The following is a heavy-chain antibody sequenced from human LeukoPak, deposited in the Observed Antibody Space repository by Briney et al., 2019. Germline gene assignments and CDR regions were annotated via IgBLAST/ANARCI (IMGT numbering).Heavy chain of an antibody. CDR3: AHRLGFWSGHRFDP. J-gene: IGHJ5*02. V-gene: IGHV2-5*02. D-gene: IGHD3-3*01. CDR2: IYWDDDK. CDR1: GFSLSTSGVG. Sequence: SGPTLVNTTQTLTLTSTFSGFSLSTSGVGVGWIRQPPGKALEWLALIYWDDDKRYSPSLKSRLTITKDTSKNQVVLTMTNMDPVDTATYYCAHRLGFWSGHRFDPWGQGTLVTVSS.